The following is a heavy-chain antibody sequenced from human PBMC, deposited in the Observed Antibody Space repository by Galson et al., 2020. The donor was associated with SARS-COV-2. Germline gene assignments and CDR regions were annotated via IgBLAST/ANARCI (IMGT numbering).Heavy chain of an antibody. Sequence: PSETLSLTFAVYGGSLSGYFWTWIRQPPGKGLEWIGNIFHSGEINHSGSTNYNPSLKSRVTIALDTSKSQSSRKLSTVTAADTGVYYGATAYSNVWYWFDRWGQGTLVTVSS. CDR2: INHSGST. CDR3: ATAYSNVWYWFDR. D-gene: IGHD6-13*01. CDR1: GGSLSGYF. J-gene: IGHJ5*02. V-gene: IGHV4-34*01.